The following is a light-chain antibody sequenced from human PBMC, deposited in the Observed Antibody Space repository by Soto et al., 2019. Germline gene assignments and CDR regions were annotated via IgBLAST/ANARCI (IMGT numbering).Light chain of an antibody. CDR3: QQYNDWPPYT. CDR2: GAS. V-gene: IGKV3-15*01. CDR1: QTVTGA. Sequence: EILMTQSPATLSVSPGERATLSCRASQTVTGALAWYQQKPGQAPRLLIYGASTRATAIPDRFSGSGSGTEFTLTISSLQSEDFAVYYCQQYNDWPPYTFGQGTNVEIK. J-gene: IGKJ2*01.